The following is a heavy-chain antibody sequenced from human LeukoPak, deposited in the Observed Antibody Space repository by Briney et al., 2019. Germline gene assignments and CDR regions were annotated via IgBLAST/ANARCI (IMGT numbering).Heavy chain of an antibody. CDR3: AREEYSSGWDAFDI. Sequence: GGSLRLSCAASGFTFSSYAMHWVRQAPGKGLEWVAVISYDGSNKYYADSVKGRFTISRDNSKNTLYLQMNSLRAEDTAVYYCAREEYSSGWDAFDIWGQGTMVTVPS. CDR1: GFTFSSYA. V-gene: IGHV3-30*04. J-gene: IGHJ3*02. D-gene: IGHD6-19*01. CDR2: ISYDGSNK.